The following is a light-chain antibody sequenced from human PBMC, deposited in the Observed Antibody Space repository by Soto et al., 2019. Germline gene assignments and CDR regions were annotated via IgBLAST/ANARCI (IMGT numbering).Light chain of an antibody. CDR2: GAS. CDR3: QQYNNWPPWT. J-gene: IGKJ1*01. Sequence: EIVMTQSPATLSVSPGERATLSCRASQSVSSNLAWYQQKPGQAPRLPIYGASTRATGIPARFSGSGSGTEFTLTICSLQSEDFAVYYCQQYNNWPPWTFGQGTKVEIK. V-gene: IGKV3-15*01. CDR1: QSVSSN.